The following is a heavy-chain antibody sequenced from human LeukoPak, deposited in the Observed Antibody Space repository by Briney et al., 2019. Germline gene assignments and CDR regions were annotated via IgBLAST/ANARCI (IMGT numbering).Heavy chain of an antibody. D-gene: IGHD3-10*01. CDR1: GGSISSGGYS. CDR2: IYHSGST. Sequence: SQTLSLTCAVSGGSISSGGYSWSWIRQPPGKGLEWIGYIYHSGSTYYNPSLKSRVTISVDRSKNQFSLKLSSVTAADTAVYYCARGLLWFGEFYYFDYWGQGTLVTVSS. V-gene: IGHV4-30-2*01. CDR3: ARGLLWFGEFYYFDY. J-gene: IGHJ4*02.